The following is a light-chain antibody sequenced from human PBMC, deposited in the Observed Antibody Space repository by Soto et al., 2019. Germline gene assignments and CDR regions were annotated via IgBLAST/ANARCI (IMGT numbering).Light chain of an antibody. CDR2: EVS. Sequence: QSALTQPASVSGSSGQSITISCTGTSSDVGSYNLVSWYQQHPGKAPKLMIYEVSKRPSGVSNRFSGSKSGNTASLTISGLQAEDEADYYCCSYAGSSTSVVFGGGTKLTVL. J-gene: IGLJ2*01. V-gene: IGLV2-23*02. CDR3: CSYAGSSTSVV. CDR1: SSDVGSYNL.